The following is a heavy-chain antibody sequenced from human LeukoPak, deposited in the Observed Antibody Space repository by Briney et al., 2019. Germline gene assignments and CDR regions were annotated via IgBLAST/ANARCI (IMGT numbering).Heavy chain of an antibody. J-gene: IGHJ4*02. V-gene: IGHV4-30-4*08. CDR3: ARYYDFWSYYDY. Sequence: SETLSLTCTVSGDSISSGDFYWSWIRQPPGRGLEWIGYIFYTGSTYYNPSLKSRVTISVDTSQNQFSLNLSSVTAADTAVYYCARYYDFWSYYDYWGQGTLVTVSS. D-gene: IGHD3-3*01. CDR1: GDSISSGDFY. CDR2: IFYTGST.